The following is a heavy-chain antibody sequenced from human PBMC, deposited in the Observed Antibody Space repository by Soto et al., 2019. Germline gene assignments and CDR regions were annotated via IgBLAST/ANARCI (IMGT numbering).Heavy chain of an antibody. Sequence: SGPTLVNPTQTLTLTCTFSGFSFSTSELGVGWIRQPPGKSLDWLAVIYRDNDKRYSPSLKSRLTITRDTSTNQVVLTVTKGDTVDTGTYYCAYNLAAMAPPITDCPDRFCNRASLDYCGEGT. D-gene: IGHD5-18*01. J-gene: IGHJ4*02. CDR3: AYNLAAMAPPITDCPDRFCNRASLDY. CDR1: GFSFSTSELG. V-gene: IGHV2-5*02. CDR2: IYRDNDK.